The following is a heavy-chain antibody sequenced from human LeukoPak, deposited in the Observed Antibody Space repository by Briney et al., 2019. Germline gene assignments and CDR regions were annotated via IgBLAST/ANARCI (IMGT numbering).Heavy chain of an antibody. D-gene: IGHD1-26*01. CDR2: IIPILGIA. Sequence: SVKVSCKASGGTFSSYAISWVRQAPGQGLEWMGRIIPILGIANYAQKLQGRVTMTTDTSTSTAYMELRSLRSDDTAVYYCARLGGSYGTLFDYWGQGTLVTVSS. V-gene: IGHV1-69*04. CDR1: GGTFSSYA. CDR3: ARLGGSYGTLFDY. J-gene: IGHJ4*02.